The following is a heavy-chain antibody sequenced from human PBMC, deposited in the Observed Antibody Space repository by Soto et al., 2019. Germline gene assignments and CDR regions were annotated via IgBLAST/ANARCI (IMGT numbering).Heavy chain of an antibody. Sequence: GQSLKISCKGSGYSFAVYWITWARQKPGKGLEWMGRIDPSDSQTYYSPSFRGHVTISVTKSITTVFLQWSSLRASDTAMYYCAXQIYDSDTGPNFQYYFDSWAQGTPVTVS. CDR3: AXQIYDSDTGPNFQYYFDS. V-gene: IGHV5-10-1*01. D-gene: IGHD3-22*01. J-gene: IGHJ4*02. CDR1: GYSFAVYW. CDR2: IDPSDSQT.